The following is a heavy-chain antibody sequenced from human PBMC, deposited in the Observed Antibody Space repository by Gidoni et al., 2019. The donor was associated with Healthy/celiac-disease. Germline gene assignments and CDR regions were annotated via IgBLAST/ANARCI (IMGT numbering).Heavy chain of an antibody. CDR1: GGSVSSGSYY. J-gene: IGHJ2*01. CDR3: ARVSPPRSWYFDL. V-gene: IGHV4-61*01. Sequence: QVQLQESGPGLVKPSETLSLPCTVSGGSVSSGSYYWSWIRQPPGKGLEWIGYIYYSGRTNYNPSNKMRVTISVDTSKNEFARKLSAVTAADTAVYYCARVSPPRSWYFDLWGRGTLVTVSS. CDR2: IYYSGRT.